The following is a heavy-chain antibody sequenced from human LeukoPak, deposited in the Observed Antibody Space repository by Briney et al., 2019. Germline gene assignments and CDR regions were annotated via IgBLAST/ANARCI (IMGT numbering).Heavy chain of an antibody. CDR2: INPNSGGT. V-gene: IGHV1-2*06. J-gene: IGHJ3*02. Sequence: ASVKVSCKASGYTFTGYYMHWVRQAPRQGLEWMGRINPNSGGTNYAQKFQGRVTMTRDTSISTAYMELSRLRSDDTAVYYCARTVARDNDAFDIWGQGTMVTVSS. CDR1: GYTFTGYY. CDR3: ARTVARDNDAFDI. D-gene: IGHD6-19*01.